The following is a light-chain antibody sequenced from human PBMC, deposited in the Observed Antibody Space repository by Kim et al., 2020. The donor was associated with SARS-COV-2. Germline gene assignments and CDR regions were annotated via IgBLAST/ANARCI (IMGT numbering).Light chain of an antibody. CDR3: SSYTRSSTNYV. J-gene: IGLJ1*01. CDR2: AVS. CDR1: SSGVGSYNY. V-gene: IGLV2-14*03. Sequence: QWITIPCTGTSSGVGSYNYVYWYQQHPGKAPKLMIYAVSNRPSGVSNRFSGSKSGNTASLTISGLQAEDEADYYCSSYTRSSTNYVFGTGTKVTVL.